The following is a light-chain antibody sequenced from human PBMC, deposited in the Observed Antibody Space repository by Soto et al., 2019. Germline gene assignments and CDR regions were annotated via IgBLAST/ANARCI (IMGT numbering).Light chain of an antibody. CDR1: RSVRSY. Sequence: ENVLTQSPGTLSLSPGERATLSCRASRSVRSYLAWYQQKPGQAPRLLIYDASNRAAGIPARFSGSGSETDFTLTISNLEPEDFAVYYCQQRYAWPPITFGQGTRLEIK. CDR2: DAS. V-gene: IGKV3-11*01. J-gene: IGKJ5*01. CDR3: QQRYAWPPIT.